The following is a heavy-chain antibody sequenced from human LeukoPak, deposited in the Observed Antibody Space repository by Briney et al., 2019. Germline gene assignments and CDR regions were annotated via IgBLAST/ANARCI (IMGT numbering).Heavy chain of an antibody. CDR3: AREDRYYGSGSYSDWFDP. D-gene: IGHD3-10*01. V-gene: IGHV3-30*04. CDR2: ISYDGSNK. J-gene: IGHJ5*02. Sequence: PGGSLRLSCAASGFTFSSYAMHWVRQAPGKGLEWVAVISYDGSNKYYADSVKGRFTISRDNSKNTLYLQMNSLRAEDTAVYYCAREDRYYGSGSYSDWFDPWGQGTLVTVSS. CDR1: GFTFSSYA.